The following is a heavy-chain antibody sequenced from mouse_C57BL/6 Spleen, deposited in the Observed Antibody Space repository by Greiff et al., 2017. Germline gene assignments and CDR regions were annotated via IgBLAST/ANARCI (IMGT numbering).Heavy chain of an antibody. CDR3: ARDDGYSYYYAMDY. V-gene: IGHV14-2*01. Sequence: DVKLQESGAELVKPGASVKLSCTASGFNITDYYMHWVKQRPEQGLEWIGRIDPEDGETKYAPKFQGKATITADTSSNTAYLQLSSLTSEDTAVYYCARDDGYSYYYAMDYWGQGTSVTVSS. D-gene: IGHD2-3*01. J-gene: IGHJ4*01. CDR1: GFNITDYY. CDR2: IDPEDGET.